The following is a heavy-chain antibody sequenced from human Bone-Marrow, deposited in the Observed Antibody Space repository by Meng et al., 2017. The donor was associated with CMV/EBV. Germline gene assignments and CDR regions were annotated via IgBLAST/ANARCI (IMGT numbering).Heavy chain of an antibody. V-gene: IGHV1-18*01. CDR3: ARDSYIVVVPAAIDYYGMDV. CDR1: GYTFTSYG. CDR2: ISAYNGNT. D-gene: IGHD2-2*01. Sequence: ASVKVSCKASGYTFTSYGISWVGQAPGQGLEWMGWISAYNGNTNYAQKLQGRVTMTTDTSTSTAYMELRSLRSDDTAVYYCARDSYIVVVPAAIDYYGMDVWGQGTTVTVSS. J-gene: IGHJ6*02.